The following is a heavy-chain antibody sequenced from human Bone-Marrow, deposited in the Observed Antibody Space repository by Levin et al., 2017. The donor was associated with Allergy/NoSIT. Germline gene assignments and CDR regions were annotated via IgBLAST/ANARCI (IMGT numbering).Heavy chain of an antibody. CDR3: AKGSGAYGSGSAVDG. Sequence: GGSLRLSCAASGFTFGSYAMSWVRQTPGKGLEWVSSISGSGGSQHFADSVKGRFSISRDNSKNTVFLQMKRLRADDSAVYFCAKGSGAYGSGSAVDGWGQGTSVSVSS. J-gene: IGHJ6*02. CDR2: ISGSGGSQ. CDR1: GFTFGSYA. V-gene: IGHV3-23*01. D-gene: IGHD3-10*01.